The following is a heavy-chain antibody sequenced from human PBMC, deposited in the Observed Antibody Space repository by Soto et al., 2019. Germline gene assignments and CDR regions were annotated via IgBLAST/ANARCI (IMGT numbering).Heavy chain of an antibody. Sequence: PGGSLRLSCAASGFTFSSYAMHWVRQAPGKGLEWVAVISYDGSNKYYADSAKGRFTISRDNSKNTLYLQMNSLRAEDTAVYYCARDKDRQQLAPGYWGQGTLVTVSS. J-gene: IGHJ4*02. CDR1: GFTFSSYA. CDR2: ISYDGSNK. CDR3: ARDKDRQQLAPGY. V-gene: IGHV3-30-3*01. D-gene: IGHD6-13*01.